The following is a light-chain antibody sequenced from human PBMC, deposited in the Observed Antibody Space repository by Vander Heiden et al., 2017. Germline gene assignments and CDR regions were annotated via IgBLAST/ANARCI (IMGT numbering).Light chain of an antibody. CDR3: QQDSSSLT. J-gene: IGKJ4*01. V-gene: IGKV3-20*01. Sequence: EIVLTQSPGTLSLSPGERATLSCRASQSVSSSYLAWYQQKPGQAPRLLIYGASSRANGIPDRFSGSGSGTDFTLTISRLEPEDFAVYYCQQDSSSLTFGGGTKVEIK. CDR2: GAS. CDR1: QSVSSSY.